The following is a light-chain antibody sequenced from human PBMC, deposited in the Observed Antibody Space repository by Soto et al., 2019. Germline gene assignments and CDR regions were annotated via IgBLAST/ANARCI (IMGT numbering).Light chain of an antibody. CDR1: QGISSY. J-gene: IGKJ5*01. Sequence: DIQLTQSPSSLSASVGDRVTITCRASQGISSYLNWYKQKPGKAPKVLSYTTSTLQSGVPSRFRGSGSGTDFTLTISSLKPEDFETYFCQQSHRTPLTFGQGTRLEIK. CDR3: QQSHRTPLT. V-gene: IGKV1-39*01. CDR2: TTS.